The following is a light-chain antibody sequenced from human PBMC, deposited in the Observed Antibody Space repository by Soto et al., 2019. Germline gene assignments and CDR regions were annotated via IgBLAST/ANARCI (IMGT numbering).Light chain of an antibody. J-gene: IGKJ1*01. Sequence: EIVLPQSPGTLSLSPGERSTLSCRASQSVSSSHLAWYQHKPGQANRLLIYAASSRATGSPDRFSGGGSGTDFTLTISRLEPEEFAVYYCKQYGSSPWTVGKGNKVDIK. CDR3: KQYGSSPWT. V-gene: IGKV3-20*01. CDR1: QSVSSSH. CDR2: AAS.